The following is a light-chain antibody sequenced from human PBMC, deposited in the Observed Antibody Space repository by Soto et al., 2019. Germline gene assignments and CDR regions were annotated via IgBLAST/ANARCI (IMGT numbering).Light chain of an antibody. Sequence: EIVLTQSPATLSLSPGERATLSCRASQSVSSNSLAWYQQKPGQAPRLLIYGASTRATGIPDRFSGSGSGTAFTLTISRLEAEDFAVYHCQQYISTPWSFGQGTKVE. CDR3: QQYISTPWS. V-gene: IGKV3-20*01. CDR1: QSVSSNS. CDR2: GAS. J-gene: IGKJ1*01.